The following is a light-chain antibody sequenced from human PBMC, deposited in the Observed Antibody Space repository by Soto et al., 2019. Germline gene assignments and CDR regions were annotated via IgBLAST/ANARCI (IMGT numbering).Light chain of an antibody. Sequence: QSVLTQSSSASASLGSSVKLTCTLSSGHSSYIIAWHQQQPGKAPRYLMKLEGSGSYNKGSGVPDRFSGSSSGADRYLTISNLQFEDEAEYDCETWDSNTRVFGGGTKLTV. CDR3: ETWDSNTRV. V-gene: IGLV4-60*02. CDR1: SGHSSYI. CDR2: LEGSGSY. J-gene: IGLJ3*02.